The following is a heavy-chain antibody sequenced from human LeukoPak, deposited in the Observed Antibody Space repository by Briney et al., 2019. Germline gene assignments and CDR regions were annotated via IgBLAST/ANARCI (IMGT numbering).Heavy chain of an antibody. V-gene: IGHV4-39*07. D-gene: IGHD6-19*01. J-gene: IGHJ4*02. Sequence: PSETLSLTCTVSGGSISSSSYYWGWIRQPPGKGLEWIGEINHSGSTNYNPSLKSRVTISVDTSKNQFSLKLSSVTAADTAVYYCARGRNSGFDYWGQGTLVTVSS. CDR3: ARGRNSGFDY. CDR2: INHSGST. CDR1: GGSISSSSYY.